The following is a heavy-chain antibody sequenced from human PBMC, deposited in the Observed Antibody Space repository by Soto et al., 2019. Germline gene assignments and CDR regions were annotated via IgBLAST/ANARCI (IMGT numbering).Heavy chain of an antibody. V-gene: IGHV3-7*03. D-gene: IGHD3-9*01. CDR2: IKQDESEK. Sequence: VGSLRLSCAASGFTFSSHWMSWVRQAPGQGLEWVATIKQDESEKYYVDSVKGRFTVSRDNAKNSLYLQMNSLRVEDTAVYYCARGDYFDRRFDYWGQGALVTVSS. CDR3: ARGDYFDRRFDY. J-gene: IGHJ4*02. CDR1: GFTFSSHW.